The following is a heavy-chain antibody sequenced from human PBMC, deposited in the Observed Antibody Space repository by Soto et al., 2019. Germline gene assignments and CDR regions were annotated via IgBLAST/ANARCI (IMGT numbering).Heavy chain of an antibody. J-gene: IGHJ4*02. CDR3: VRAPPF. CDR1: GDSVSGTNW. Sequence: QVQLQESGPGLVKPSGTLSLTCAVSGDSVSGTNWWSWVRQPPGKGLEWIGEIHHSGSSNYNPSLKTRVTISVDKSKNQFSLKLSSVTATDTAVYYCVRAPPFWGQGTLVTVSS. CDR2: IHHSGSS. V-gene: IGHV4-4*02.